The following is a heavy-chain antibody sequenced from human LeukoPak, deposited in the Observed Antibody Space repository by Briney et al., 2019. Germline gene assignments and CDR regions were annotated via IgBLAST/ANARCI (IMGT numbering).Heavy chain of an antibody. V-gene: IGHV3-21*01. CDR3: AREGLTHDAFDI. J-gene: IGHJ3*02. CDR2: ISSSSSYI. Sequence: PGGSLRLSCAASGFTFSNAWMNWVRQAPGKGLEWVSSISSSSSYIYYADSVKGRFTISRDNAKNSLYLQMNSLRAEDTAVYYCAREGLTHDAFDIWGQGTMVTVSS. CDR1: GFTFSNAW. D-gene: IGHD4/OR15-4a*01.